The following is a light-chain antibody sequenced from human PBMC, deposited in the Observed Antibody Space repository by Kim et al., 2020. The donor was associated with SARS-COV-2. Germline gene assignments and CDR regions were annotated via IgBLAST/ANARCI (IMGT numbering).Light chain of an antibody. V-gene: IGLV1-44*01. J-gene: IGLJ1*01. Sequence: GQTVTISCSGGNSDIGSNTVTWYQQVPGAAPKVLIYSDNQRPSGVPDRFSGSKSGTSASLVISGLQSEDGADYYCGAWHDSLNGYVFGSGTKVTVL. CDR1: NSDIGSNT. CDR2: SDN. CDR3: GAWHDSLNGYV.